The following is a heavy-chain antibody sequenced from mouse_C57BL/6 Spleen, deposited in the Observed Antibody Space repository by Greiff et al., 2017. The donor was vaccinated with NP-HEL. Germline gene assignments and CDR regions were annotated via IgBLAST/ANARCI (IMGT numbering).Heavy chain of an antibody. CDR3: ARRLRGYAMDY. V-gene: IGHV5-17*01. CDR2: ISSGSSTI. Sequence: EVKVEESGGGLVKPGGSLKLSCAASGFTFSDYGMHWVRQAPEKGLEWVAYISSGSSTIYYADTVKGRFTISRDNAKNTLFLQMTSLRSEDTAMYYCARRLRGYAMDYWGQGTSVTVSS. CDR1: GFTFSDYG. J-gene: IGHJ4*01.